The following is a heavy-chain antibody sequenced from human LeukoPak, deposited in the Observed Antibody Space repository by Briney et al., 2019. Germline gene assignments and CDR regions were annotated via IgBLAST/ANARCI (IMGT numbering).Heavy chain of an antibody. V-gene: IGHV3-23*01. CDR3: AKGVKDSGIYYYYYMDV. CDR1: GFTFSSYTFSTYA. CDR2: VSGSGVST. Sequence: GGSLRLSCAASGFTFSSYTFSTYAMSWVRQAPGKGLEWVSAVSGSGVSTYYADSVKGRFTISRDNSKNTLYLQMNGLRAEDTAVYYCAKGVKDSGIYYYYYMDVWGKGTTVTVSS. J-gene: IGHJ6*03. D-gene: IGHD2-15*01.